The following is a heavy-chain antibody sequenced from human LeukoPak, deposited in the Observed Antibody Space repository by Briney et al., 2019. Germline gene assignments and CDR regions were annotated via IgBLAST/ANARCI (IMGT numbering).Heavy chain of an antibody. CDR1: GFTFSSYS. CDR3: ARFYDSSGYQLTQGDY. J-gene: IGHJ4*02. D-gene: IGHD3-22*01. V-gene: IGHV3-21*01. CDR2: ISSSSSYI. Sequence: GGSLRLSCAASGFTFSSYSMNWVRQAPGKGLEWVSSISSSSSYIYYADSVKGRFTISRDNAKNSLYLQMNSLRAEDTAVYYCARFYDSSGYQLTQGDYWGQGTLVTVSS.